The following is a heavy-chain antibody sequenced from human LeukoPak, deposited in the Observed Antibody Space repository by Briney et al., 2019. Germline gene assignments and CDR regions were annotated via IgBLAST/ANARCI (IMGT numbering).Heavy chain of an antibody. J-gene: IGHJ4*02. CDR3: ARHKAYGSGSYAPYYFDY. Sequence: SETLSLTCNVSGGSISNYFWSWIRQPPGKGLEWIGSIYYSGSTYYNPSLKSRVTISVDTSKNQFSLKLSSVTAADTAVYYCARHKAYGSGSYAPYYFDYWGQGTQVTVSS. CDR2: IYYSGST. D-gene: IGHD3-10*01. CDR1: GGSISNYF. V-gene: IGHV4-39*01.